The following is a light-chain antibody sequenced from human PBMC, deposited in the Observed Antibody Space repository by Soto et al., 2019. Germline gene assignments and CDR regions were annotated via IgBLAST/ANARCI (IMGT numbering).Light chain of an antibody. CDR3: AAWDDSLRVWV. Sequence: QAVVTQPPSASGTPGQRVTISCSGSSSNIGNSHLFWYQQLPGTAPKLLIYKTNHRPSRVPDRFSASKSGTSASLAISGLRSEDEADYYCAAWDDSLRVWVFGGGTKLTVL. CDR2: KTN. J-gene: IGLJ3*02. CDR1: SSNIGNSH. V-gene: IGLV1-47*01.